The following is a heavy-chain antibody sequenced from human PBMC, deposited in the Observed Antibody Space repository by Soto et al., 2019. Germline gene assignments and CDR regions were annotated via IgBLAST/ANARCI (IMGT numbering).Heavy chain of an antibody. D-gene: IGHD4-4*01. J-gene: IGHJ6*04. CDR3: ARGATVVVAMGV. CDR2: IYYGVNT. Sequence: QVQLQESRPGLVKPSQTLSLTCTVSGGSLSGGAYYWSWIRQHPGKGLEWIGYIYYGVNTYYNPSLKSRVTISVDTSTNQFYLKLMSVTAADSAVYYCARGATVVVAMGVWGEVTTVTVSS. CDR1: GGSLSGGAYY. V-gene: IGHV4-31*03.